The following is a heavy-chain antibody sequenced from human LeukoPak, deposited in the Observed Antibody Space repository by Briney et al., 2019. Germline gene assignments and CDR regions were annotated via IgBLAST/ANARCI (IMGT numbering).Heavy chain of an antibody. CDR1: GFTFSSYW. CDR3: ARGRWRGFGDYYYMDV. Sequence: GGSLRLSCAASGFTFSSYWMHWVRHAPGKGLVWVSRINSDGSSTSYADSVKGRFTISRDNAKNTLYLQMNSLRAEDTAVYYCARGRWRGFGDYYYMDVWGKGTTVTVSS. D-gene: IGHD3-3*01. J-gene: IGHJ6*03. V-gene: IGHV3-74*01. CDR2: INSDGSST.